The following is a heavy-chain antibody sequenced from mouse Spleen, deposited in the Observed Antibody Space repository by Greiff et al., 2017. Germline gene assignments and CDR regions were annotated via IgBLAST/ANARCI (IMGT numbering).Heavy chain of an antibody. CDR3: GVWESAMDY. D-gene: IGHD2-10*02. V-gene: IGHV6-3*01. CDR2: IRLKSDNYAT. J-gene: IGHJ4*01. Sequence: EVHLVESGGGLVQPGGSMKLSCVASGFTFSSYWMSWVRQSPEKGLEWVAEIRLKSDNYATHYAESVKGKFTISRDDSKSRLYLQMNSLRAEDTGIYYCGVWESAMDYWGQGTSVTVSS. CDR1: GFTFSSYW.